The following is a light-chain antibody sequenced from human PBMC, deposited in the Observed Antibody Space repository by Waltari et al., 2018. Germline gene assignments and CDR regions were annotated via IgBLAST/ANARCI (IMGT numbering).Light chain of an antibody. CDR1: RSDVGGYNY. J-gene: IGLJ2*01. Sequence: QSALTQPASVSGSPGQPITISCTGTRSDVGGYNYVYWYQQHPGKAPKLMIYEVSNRPSGVSNRFSGSKSGNTASLTISGLQAEDEADYYCSSYTSSSTLVVFGGGTKLTVL. CDR3: SSYTSSSTLVV. V-gene: IGLV2-14*01. CDR2: EVS.